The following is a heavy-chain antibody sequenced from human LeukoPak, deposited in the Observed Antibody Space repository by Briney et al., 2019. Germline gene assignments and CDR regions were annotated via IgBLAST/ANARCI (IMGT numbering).Heavy chain of an antibody. J-gene: IGHJ4*02. D-gene: IGHD6-19*01. CDR2: IYYSGST. Sequence: SETLSLTCTVSGGSISSYYWSWIRQPPGKGLEWIGYIYYSGSTNYNPSLKSRVTISVDTSKNQFSLKLSSVTAADTAVYYCARGAIAVAGRGFDYWGQGTLVTVSS. V-gene: IGHV4-59*01. CDR1: GGSISSYY. CDR3: ARGAIAVAGRGFDY.